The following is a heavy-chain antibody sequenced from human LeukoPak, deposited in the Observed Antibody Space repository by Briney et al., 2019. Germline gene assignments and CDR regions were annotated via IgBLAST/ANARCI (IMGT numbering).Heavy chain of an antibody. D-gene: IGHD2-15*01. CDR3: ARDPMAVAATFDAFDI. CDR2: IYYSGST. V-gene: IGHV4-61*01. J-gene: IGHJ3*02. Sequence: SETLSLTCTVSGGSVSSGSYYWSWIRQPPGKGLEWIGYIYYSGSTNYNPSLKSRVTISVDTSKNQFSLKLSSVTAADTAVYYCARDPMAVAATFDAFDIWGQGTMVTVSS. CDR1: GGSVSSGSYY.